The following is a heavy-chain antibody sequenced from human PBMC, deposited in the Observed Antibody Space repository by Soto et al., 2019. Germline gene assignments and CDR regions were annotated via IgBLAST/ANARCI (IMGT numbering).Heavy chain of an antibody. V-gene: IGHV3-21*04. CDR2: ISSSSSYI. D-gene: IGHD3-10*01. CDR1: GFTFSSYS. J-gene: IGHJ6*02. CDR3: ARAGRMVRGVPYGMDV. Sequence: GGSLRLSCAASGFTFSSYSMNWVRQAPGKGLEWVSSISSSSSYIYYADSVKGRFTISRDNAKNSLYLQMNSLRAEDTAVYYCARAGRMVRGVPYGMDVWGQGTTVTVSS.